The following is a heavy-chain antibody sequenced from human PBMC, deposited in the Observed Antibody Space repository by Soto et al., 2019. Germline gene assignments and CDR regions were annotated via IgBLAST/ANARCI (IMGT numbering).Heavy chain of an antibody. Sequence: QVQLQQWGAGLLKPSETLSLTCAVYGGSFSGYYWTWIRQPPGKGLEWIGEINHSGSTNYNPSLKSRVTISVDTSKNQFSLKLSSVTAADTAVYYCARGSNFVVVVAATNWFDPLGQGTLVTVSS. J-gene: IGHJ5*02. D-gene: IGHD2-15*01. CDR1: GGSFSGYY. CDR3: ARGSNFVVVVAATNWFDP. V-gene: IGHV4-34*01. CDR2: INHSGST.